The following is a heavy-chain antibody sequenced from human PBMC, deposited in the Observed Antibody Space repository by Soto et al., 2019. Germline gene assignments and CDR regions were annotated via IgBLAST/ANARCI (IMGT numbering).Heavy chain of an antibody. Sequence: ASVKVSCKASGYTFTSYGISWVRQAPGQGLEWMGWISAYNGNTNYAQKLQGRVTMTTDTSTSTAYMELRSLRSDDTAVYYCARDMTTVSTGHDAFDIWGQRTMVTVSS. D-gene: IGHD4-17*01. V-gene: IGHV1-18*01. CDR1: GYTFTSYG. CDR2: ISAYNGNT. J-gene: IGHJ3*02. CDR3: ARDMTTVSTGHDAFDI.